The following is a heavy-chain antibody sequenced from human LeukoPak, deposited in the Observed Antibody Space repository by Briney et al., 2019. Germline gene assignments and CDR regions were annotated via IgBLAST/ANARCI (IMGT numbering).Heavy chain of an antibody. J-gene: IGHJ4*02. CDR1: GYTFTIYG. V-gene: IGHV1-18*04. D-gene: IGHD2-15*01. Sequence: ASVKGSCKASGYTFTIYGTSWVRQAPGQGLEWMGWISAYHVNPNSAQKLQGKVTMTTDTSTSTAYMELRSLRSDDTAVYYCARDSVVAATRFAYWGQGTLVTVSS. CDR3: ARDSVVAATRFAY. CDR2: ISAYHVNP.